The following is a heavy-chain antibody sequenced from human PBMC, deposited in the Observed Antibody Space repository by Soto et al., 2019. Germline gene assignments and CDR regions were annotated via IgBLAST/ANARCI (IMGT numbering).Heavy chain of an antibody. CDR2: IYYSGST. CDR1: GGSISSGGYY. D-gene: IGHD2-2*02. V-gene: IGHV4-31*03. J-gene: IGHJ4*02. CDR3: GLGAAPKPYFDY. Sequence: QVQLQESGPGLVKPSQTLSLTCTVSGGSISSGGYYWSWIRQHPGKGLEWIGYIYYSGSTYYNPSLKIRVTISVDTSKNQFSLKLSSVTAADTAVYYCGLGAAPKPYFDYWGQGTLVTVSS.